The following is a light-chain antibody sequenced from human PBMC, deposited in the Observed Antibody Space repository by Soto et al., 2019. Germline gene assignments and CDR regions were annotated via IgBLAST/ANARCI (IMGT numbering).Light chain of an antibody. CDR1: SRDFVPYNL. V-gene: IGLV2-23*02. J-gene: IGLJ2*01. Sequence: QSVLTQPASVAGSPGQSITISCTGSSRDFVPYNLVSRYQHHPGKAPKLMISVVVKRPSGVSNRFSGSKSGTTASLTISGLQAEDEADYYCCSYAGSRMCVFGRRTKLTVL. CDR2: VVV. CDR3: CSYAGSRMCV.